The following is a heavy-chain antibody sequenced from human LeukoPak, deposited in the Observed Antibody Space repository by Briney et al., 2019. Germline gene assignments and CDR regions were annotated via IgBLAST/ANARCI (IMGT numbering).Heavy chain of an antibody. J-gene: IGHJ5*02. CDR3: ARVAALRFFTGGNLFDP. V-gene: IGHV4-39*07. Sequence: SETLSLTCTVSGGSISSSSYYWGWIRQPPGKGLEWIGSIYYSGSTYYNPSPKSRVTISVDTSKNQFSLKLSSVTAADTAVYYWARVAALRFFTGGNLFDPWGQGTLVTVSS. D-gene: IGHD3-3*01. CDR2: IYYSGST. CDR1: GGSISSSSYY.